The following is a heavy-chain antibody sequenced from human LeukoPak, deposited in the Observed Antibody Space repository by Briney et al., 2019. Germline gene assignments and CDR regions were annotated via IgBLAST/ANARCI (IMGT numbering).Heavy chain of an antibody. J-gene: IGHJ4*02. Sequence: PSETLSLTCAVYGVSFSGYYWSWIRQPPGKGLEWIGETNHSGSTTYNPSLKSRVTISVDTSKNQFSLKLSSVTAADTAVYYCARVGYYYDSSGYYDPFDYWGQGTLVTVSS. V-gene: IGHV4-34*01. CDR2: TNHSGST. D-gene: IGHD3-22*01. CDR3: ARVGYYYDSSGYYDPFDY. CDR1: GVSFSGYY.